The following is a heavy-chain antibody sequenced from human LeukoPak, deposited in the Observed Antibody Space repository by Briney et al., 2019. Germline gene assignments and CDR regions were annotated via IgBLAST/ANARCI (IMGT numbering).Heavy chain of an antibody. CDR2: IYPGDSDT. J-gene: IGHJ4*02. CDR3: ARHRRFNSSGWYYFDY. CDR1: GYSFTSYW. D-gene: IGHD6-19*01. Sequence: GESLKISCKGSGYSFTSYWIGWVRQMPGKGLEWMGIIYPGDSDTRYSPSFQGQVTISADKSISTAYLRWSSLKASDTAMYYCARHRRFNSSGWYYFDYWGQGTLVTVSS. V-gene: IGHV5-51*01.